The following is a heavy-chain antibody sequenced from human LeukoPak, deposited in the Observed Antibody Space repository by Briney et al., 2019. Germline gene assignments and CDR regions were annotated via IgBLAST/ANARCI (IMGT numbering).Heavy chain of an antibody. Sequence: GESLKISCKGSGYSFTTYWIGWVRQMPGKGLEWMGIIYSGDSDTRYSPSFQGHVTISVDKSITTAYLQWSSLKASDTAMYYCARATTLAPPNYFYYGMDVWGQGTTVTVSS. CDR2: IYSGDSDT. V-gene: IGHV5-51*01. CDR3: ARATTLAPPNYFYYGMDV. J-gene: IGHJ6*02. CDR1: GYSFTTYW. D-gene: IGHD1-1*01.